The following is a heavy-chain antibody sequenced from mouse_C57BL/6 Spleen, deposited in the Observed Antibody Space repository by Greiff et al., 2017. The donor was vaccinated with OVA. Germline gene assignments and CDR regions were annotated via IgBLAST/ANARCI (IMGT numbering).Heavy chain of an antibody. CDR1: GYAFTNYL. CDR3: ASAGGRYYYDD. V-gene: IGHV1-54*01. CDR2: INPGSGGT. J-gene: IGHJ2*01. Sequence: QVQLQQSGAELVRPGTSVKVSCKASGYAFTNYLIEWVKQRPGPGLEWIGVINPGSGGTNYNEKFKGKATLTADKSSSTAYMQLSSLTSEDSSVYVCASAGGRYYYDDWGQGTTLTVSS. D-gene: IGHD1-1*01.